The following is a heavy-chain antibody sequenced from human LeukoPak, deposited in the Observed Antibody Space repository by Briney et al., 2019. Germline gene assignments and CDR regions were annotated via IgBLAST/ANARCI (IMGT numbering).Heavy chain of an antibody. CDR1: GFTFSSYS. J-gene: IGHJ3*02. CDR2: ISSSSSYI. V-gene: IGHV3-21*01. D-gene: IGHD3-10*01. Sequence: GGSLRLSCAASGFTFSSYSMNWVRQAPGKGLEWVSSISSSSSYIYYADSMEGRFTISRDNAKNSLYLQMNSLRAEDTAVYYCASYYYGSGGDAFDIWGQGTMVTVSS. CDR3: ASYYYGSGGDAFDI.